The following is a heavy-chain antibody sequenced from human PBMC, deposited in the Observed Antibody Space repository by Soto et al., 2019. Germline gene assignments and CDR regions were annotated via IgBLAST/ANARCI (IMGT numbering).Heavy chain of an antibody. Sequence: SETLSLTXAVYGGSFSGYYWSWIRQPPGKGLEWIGEINHSGSTNYNPSLKSRVTISVDTSKNQFSLKLSSVTAADTAVYYRGTGIAARRYYYYGMDVWGQGTTVTVSS. V-gene: IGHV4-34*01. J-gene: IGHJ6*02. CDR2: INHSGST. CDR3: GTGIAARRYYYYGMDV. D-gene: IGHD6-6*01. CDR1: GGSFSGYY.